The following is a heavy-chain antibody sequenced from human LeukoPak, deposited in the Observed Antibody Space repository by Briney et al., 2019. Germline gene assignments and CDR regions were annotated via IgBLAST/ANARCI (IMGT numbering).Heavy chain of an antibody. Sequence: PGGSLRLSCAASGFTFSSYEMNWVRQAPGKGLEWVSYISSGGSTIYYADSVKGRFTISRDNAKNSLYLQMNSLRAEDTAVYYCARDYYDSSGYLNFDYWGQGTLVTVSS. CDR3: ARDYYDSSGYLNFDY. CDR2: ISSGGSTI. V-gene: IGHV3-48*03. CDR1: GFTFSSYE. D-gene: IGHD3-22*01. J-gene: IGHJ4*02.